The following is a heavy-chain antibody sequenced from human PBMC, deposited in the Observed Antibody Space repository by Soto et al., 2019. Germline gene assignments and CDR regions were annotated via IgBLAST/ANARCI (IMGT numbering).Heavy chain of an antibody. Sequence: ASVKVSCKASGYTFTSYGISWVRQAPGQGLEWMGWISAYNGNTNYAQKLQGRVTMTTDTSTSTAYMELRSLRSDDTAVYYCARGYCISTSCYPTEYYYYYYGMDVWGQGTTVTVSS. D-gene: IGHD2-2*01. J-gene: IGHJ6*02. CDR2: ISAYNGNT. V-gene: IGHV1-18*01. CDR3: ARGYCISTSCYPTEYYYYYYGMDV. CDR1: GYTFTSYG.